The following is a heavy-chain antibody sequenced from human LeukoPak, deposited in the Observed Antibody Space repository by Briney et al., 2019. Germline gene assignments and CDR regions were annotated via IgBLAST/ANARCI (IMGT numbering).Heavy chain of an antibody. J-gene: IGHJ5*02. CDR2: IYTSGST. V-gene: IGHV4-4*07. CDR1: GGSISSYY. D-gene: IGHD4-17*01. Sequence: PSETLSLTCTVSGGSISSYYWSWIRQPAGKGLEWIGRIYTSGSTNYNPSLKSRVTMSVDTSKNQFSLKLSSVTAADTAVYYCARLITTVTTYWFDPCGQGTLVTVSS. CDR3: ARLITTVTTYWFDP.